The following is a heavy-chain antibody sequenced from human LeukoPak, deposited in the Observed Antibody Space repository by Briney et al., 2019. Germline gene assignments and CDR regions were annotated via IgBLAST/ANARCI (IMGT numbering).Heavy chain of an antibody. CDR2: IRGDAGST. Sequence: GGSLRLSCAASGFTFDAFGMTWVRQAPGKGLEWVSAIRGDAGSTGYADSVEGRFTISRDNAKNSLYLQMNSLRVEDTALYYCARVWAWGSGNYFDNWGQGTLVTVSS. CDR3: ARVWAWGSGNYFDN. V-gene: IGHV3-20*04. J-gene: IGHJ4*02. D-gene: IGHD7-27*01. CDR1: GFTFDAFG.